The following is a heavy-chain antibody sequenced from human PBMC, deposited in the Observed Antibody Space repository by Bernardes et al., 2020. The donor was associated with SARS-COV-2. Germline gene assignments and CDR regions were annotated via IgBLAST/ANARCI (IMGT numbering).Heavy chain of an antibody. J-gene: IGHJ4*02. D-gene: IGHD6-6*01. CDR3: ARETLDSTSSFFDY. CDR2: ISYEGRTE. Sequence: GFLSPSRAASGFTLSDFAMHWVRPAPGKGLEWVAIISYEGRTEYNADSVKGRFTISRDNSKDTIFLQMTSLRAEDTAVYYCARETLDSTSSFFDYWGQGTLVTVSS. V-gene: IGHV3-30*19. CDR1: GFTLSDFA.